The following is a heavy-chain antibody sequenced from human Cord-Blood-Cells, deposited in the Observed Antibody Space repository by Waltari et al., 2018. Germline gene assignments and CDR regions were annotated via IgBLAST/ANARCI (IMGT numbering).Heavy chain of an antibody. Sequence: EVQLVESGGDLVKPGGSLRLSCAASGFTFSNACMTWVRQAPGKGLERVGRIKSKTDGGTTDYAAPVKGRFTISRDDSKNTLYLQMNSLKTEDTAVYYCTTDYSSSSWYFDYWGQGTLVTVSS. D-gene: IGHD6-13*01. V-gene: IGHV3-15*01. CDR2: IKSKTDGGTT. J-gene: IGHJ4*02. CDR3: TTDYSSSSWYFDY. CDR1: GFTFSNAC.